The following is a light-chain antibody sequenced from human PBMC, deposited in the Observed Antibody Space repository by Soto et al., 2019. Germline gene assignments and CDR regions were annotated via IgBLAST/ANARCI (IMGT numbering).Light chain of an antibody. CDR1: QSISRN. CDR2: AAA. V-gene: IGKV1-39*01. CDR3: QQSYSLPPT. J-gene: IGKJ1*01. Sequence: DIQMTQSPSYLSASVGDRVTITCRASQSISRNLNWYQQKPGKAPQLLIYAAASLQSGVPSMFSGSGSGTDFTLTISSLQPEDFANYYCQQSYSLPPTFGHGTKVEIK.